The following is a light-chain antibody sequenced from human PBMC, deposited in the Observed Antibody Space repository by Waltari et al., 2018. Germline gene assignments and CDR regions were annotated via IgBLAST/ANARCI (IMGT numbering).Light chain of an antibody. CDR1: QSISTY. J-gene: IGKJ1*01. V-gene: IGKV1-39*01. CDR2: DAS. CDR3: QQTYDTPRT. Sequence: DIQMTQSPSSLSASVGDKVTITCHTSQSISTYLNWYQQKPGKAPKVLIYDASTLQSAVPSRFSGSGSGTDFTLTISSLQPEDFATYYCQQTYDTPRTFGQGTKVDI.